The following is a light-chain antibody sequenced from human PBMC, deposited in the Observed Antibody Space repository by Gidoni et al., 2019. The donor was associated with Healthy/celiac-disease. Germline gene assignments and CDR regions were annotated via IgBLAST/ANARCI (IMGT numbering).Light chain of an antibody. CDR3: QQSYSTWT. J-gene: IGKJ1*01. Sequence: DIQMTQSPSSLSASVGDSVTITCRASQSISSYLNWYQQKPGKAPKLLIYAASSLQSGVPSRFSGSGSGTDLTLTISSLQPEDFATYYCQQSYSTWTFGQGTKVEIK. CDR1: QSISSY. V-gene: IGKV1-39*01. CDR2: AAS.